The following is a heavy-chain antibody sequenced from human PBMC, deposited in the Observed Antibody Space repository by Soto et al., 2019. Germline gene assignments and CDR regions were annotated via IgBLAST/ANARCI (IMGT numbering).Heavy chain of an antibody. V-gene: IGHV3-9*01. Sequence: EVQLVESGGGLVQPGRSLRLSCAASGFTFDDYAMHWVRQAPGKGLEWVSGISWNSGSIGYEDSVEGRFTSSRDNAKKSLYLQMNSLRAQDTALYYCAKSLYPITGSPEKAFDIWGQGTMVTVSS. CDR2: ISWNSGSI. CDR1: GFTFDDYA. D-gene: IGHD1-20*01. CDR3: AKSLYPITGSPEKAFDI. J-gene: IGHJ3*02.